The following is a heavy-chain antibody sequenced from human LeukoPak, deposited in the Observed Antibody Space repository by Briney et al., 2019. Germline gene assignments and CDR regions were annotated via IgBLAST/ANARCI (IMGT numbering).Heavy chain of an antibody. J-gene: IGHJ4*02. D-gene: IGHD6-19*01. Sequence: GSLRLSCAAPGFTFDDYGMSWVRHAPGKGREWIGEINLSGSTNYNPSLKSRVTISVDTSKNQFSLKLSSVTAADTAVYYCARAYSSGWYELPFDYWGQGTLVTVSS. CDR3: ARAYSSGWYELPFDY. CDR1: GFTFDDYG. CDR2: INLSGST. V-gene: IGHV4-34*01.